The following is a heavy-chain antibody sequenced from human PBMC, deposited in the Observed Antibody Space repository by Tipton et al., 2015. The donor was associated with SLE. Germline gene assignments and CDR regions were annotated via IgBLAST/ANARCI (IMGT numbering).Heavy chain of an antibody. V-gene: IGHV4-61*05. J-gene: IGHJ6*02. Sequence: TLSLTCTVSSGSISSSSYYWSWIRQPPGEGLEWIGYIYYREGTNYSPSLKSRVTISLDASKNQLSQKLSSVTAADTAVYYCARHHGSGWLYGLDVWGQGTTVTVSS. CDR3: ARHHGSGWLYGLDV. CDR2: IYYREGT. D-gene: IGHD6-19*01. CDR1: SGSISSSSYY.